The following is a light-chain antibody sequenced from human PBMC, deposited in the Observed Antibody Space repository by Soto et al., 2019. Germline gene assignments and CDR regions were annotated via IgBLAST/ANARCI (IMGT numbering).Light chain of an antibody. V-gene: IGKV1D-13*01. J-gene: IGKJ4*01. Sequence: AIQMTQSPSSLSASTGDSVTISCRASQAITSALAWYQQKPGKPPKLLIYDVSTLEDGVPSRFSGSGSGTDFTLSISSLQPEDFATYYCQQFQNYPLTFGGGTNVE. CDR3: QQFQNYPLT. CDR2: DVS. CDR1: QAITSA.